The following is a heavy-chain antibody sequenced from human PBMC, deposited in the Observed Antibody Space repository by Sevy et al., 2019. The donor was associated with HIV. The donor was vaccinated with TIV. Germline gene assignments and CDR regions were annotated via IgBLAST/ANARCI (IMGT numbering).Heavy chain of an antibody. CDR3: ARAAGYYGSGSYSNWFDP. V-gene: IGHV4-30-4*01. CDR1: GGSISSGDYY. CDR2: IYYSGST. D-gene: IGHD3-10*01. J-gene: IGHJ5*02. Sequence: SETLSLTCTVSGGSISSGDYYWSWIRQPPGKGLGWIGYIYYSGSTYYNPSLKSRVTISVDTSKNQFSLKLSSVTAADTAVYYCARAAGYYGSGSYSNWFDPWGQGTLVTVSS.